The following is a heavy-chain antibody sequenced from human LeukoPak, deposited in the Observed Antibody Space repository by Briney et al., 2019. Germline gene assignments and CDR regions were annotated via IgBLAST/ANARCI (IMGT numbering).Heavy chain of an antibody. CDR2: IIPIFGTA. J-gene: IGHJ3*02. CDR1: GGTFSSYA. CDR3: ARWSRDGYNPGAFDI. V-gene: IGHV1-69*01. Sequence: SVKVSCKVSGGTFSSYAISWVRQAPGQGLEWMGGIIPIFGTANYAQKFQGRVTITADESTSTAYMELSSLRSEDTAVYYCARWSRDGYNPGAFDIWGQGTMVTVPS. D-gene: IGHD5-24*01.